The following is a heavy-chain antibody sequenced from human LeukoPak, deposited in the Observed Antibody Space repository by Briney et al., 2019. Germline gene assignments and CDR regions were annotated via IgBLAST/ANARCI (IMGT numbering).Heavy chain of an antibody. V-gene: IGHV3-30*02. CDR1: GFTFSSYG. CDR2: IRYDGSNK. CDR3: AKDRAAAGAVHFYYYMDV. J-gene: IGHJ6*03. D-gene: IGHD6-13*01. Sequence: PGGSLRLSCAASGFTFSSYGMHRVRQAPGKGLEWVAFIRYDGSNKYYADSVKGRFTISRDNSKNTMYLQMNSLRAEDTAVYYCAKDRAAAGAVHFYYYMDVWGKGTTVTVSS.